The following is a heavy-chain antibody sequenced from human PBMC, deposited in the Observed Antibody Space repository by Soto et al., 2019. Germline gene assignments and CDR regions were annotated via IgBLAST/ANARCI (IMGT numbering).Heavy chain of an antibody. J-gene: IGHJ4*02. CDR1: GFTFSNAW. Sequence: GGSLRLSCAASGFTFSNAWMNWVRQAPGKGLEWVGRIKSKTDGGTTDYAAPVKGRFTISRDDSKNTLYLQMNSLKTEDTAVYYCTTARSSGDIVVVTTKEGREHFDYWGQGTLVTVSS. D-gene: IGHD2-21*02. V-gene: IGHV3-15*07. CDR2: IKSKTDGGTT. CDR3: TTARSSGDIVVVTTKEGREHFDY.